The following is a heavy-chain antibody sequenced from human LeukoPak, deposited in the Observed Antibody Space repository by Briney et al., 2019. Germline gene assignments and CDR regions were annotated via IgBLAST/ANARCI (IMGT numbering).Heavy chain of an antibody. Sequence: SETLSLTCTVSGGSISSSSYYWSWIRQPAGKGLECIGCIYTSGSTNYNPSLKSRVTISVDTSKNQFSLKLSSVTAADTAVYYCARDRYSGSFPPAENWFDPWGQGTLVTVSS. V-gene: IGHV4-61*02. D-gene: IGHD1-26*01. J-gene: IGHJ5*02. CDR3: ARDRYSGSFPPAENWFDP. CDR2: IYTSGST. CDR1: GGSISSSSYY.